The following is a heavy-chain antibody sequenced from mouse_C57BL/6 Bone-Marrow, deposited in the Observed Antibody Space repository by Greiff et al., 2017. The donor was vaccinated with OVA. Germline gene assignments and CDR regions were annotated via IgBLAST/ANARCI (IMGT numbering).Heavy chain of an antibody. D-gene: IGHD2-3*01. V-gene: IGHV1-55*01. Sequence: VQLQQPGAELVKPGASVKMSCKASGYTFTSSWITWVKQRPGQGLEWIGDIYPGSGSTNYNEKFKSKATLTVDTSSSTAYMQLSSLTSEDSAVYYCARDDGYSPWFAYWGQGTLVTVSA. CDR3: ARDDGYSPWFAY. CDR1: GYTFTSSW. CDR2: IYPGSGST. J-gene: IGHJ3*01.